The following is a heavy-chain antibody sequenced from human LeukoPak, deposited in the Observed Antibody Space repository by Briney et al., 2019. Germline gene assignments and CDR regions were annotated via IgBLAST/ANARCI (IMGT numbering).Heavy chain of an antibody. CDR1: GFTFSSYA. V-gene: IGHV3-23*01. CDR2: ISGSGGST. J-gene: IGHJ4*02. CDR3: AKGDRYCSGGSCYD. D-gene: IGHD2-15*01. Sequence: GGSLRLSCAASGFTFSSYAMSWVRQSPGKGLEWVSAISGSGGSTYCADSVKGRFTISRDNSKNTLYLQMNSLRAEDTAVYYCAKGDRYCSGGSCYDWGQGTLVTVSS.